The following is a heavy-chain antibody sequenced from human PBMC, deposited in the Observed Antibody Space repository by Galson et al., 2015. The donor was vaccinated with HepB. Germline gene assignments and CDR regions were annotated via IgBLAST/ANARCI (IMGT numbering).Heavy chain of an antibody. Sequence: SLRLSCAASGFTFSYYTINWVRQAPGKGLEWVSSISGSSTYIYYTDSVWGRFTVSRDNSNDSLYLQMNSLRVEDTAVYYCARDRGRSDYGYHYGMDVWGQGTTVTVSS. CDR1: GFTFSYYT. CDR3: ARDRGRSDYGYHYGMDV. V-gene: IGHV3-21*01. D-gene: IGHD4-17*01. CDR2: ISGSSTYI. J-gene: IGHJ6*02.